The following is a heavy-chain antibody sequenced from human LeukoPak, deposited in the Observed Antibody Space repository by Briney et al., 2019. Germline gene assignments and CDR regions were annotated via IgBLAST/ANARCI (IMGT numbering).Heavy chain of an antibody. CDR1: GFTFSNYA. CDR3: ARDRQGYYGSGSYLITDY. Sequence: PGGSLRLSCVASGFTFSNYAMSWVRQAPGKGPEWVSPISGSGDYTYYADSVKGRFTISRDNSKNTLYLQMNSLRAEDTAVYYCARDRQGYYGSGSYLITDYWGQGTLVTVSS. J-gene: IGHJ4*02. CDR2: ISGSGDYT. V-gene: IGHV3-23*01. D-gene: IGHD3-10*01.